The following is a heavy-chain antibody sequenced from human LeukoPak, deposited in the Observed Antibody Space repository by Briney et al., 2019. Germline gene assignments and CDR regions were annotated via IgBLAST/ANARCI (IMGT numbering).Heavy chain of an antibody. CDR2: IYYSGST. J-gene: IGHJ6*02. Sequence: SETLSLTCTVSGGSISSYYWSWIRRPPGKGLEWIGYIYYSGSTNYNPSLKSRVTISVDTFKNQFSLRLSSVTAADTAVYYCAREGRFGEFEVYYYGMDVWGQGTTVTVSS. CDR3: AREGRFGEFEVYYYGMDV. D-gene: IGHD3-10*01. CDR1: GGSISSYY. V-gene: IGHV4-59*01.